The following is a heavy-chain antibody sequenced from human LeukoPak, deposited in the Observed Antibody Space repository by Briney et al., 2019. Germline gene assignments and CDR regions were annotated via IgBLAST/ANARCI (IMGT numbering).Heavy chain of an antibody. CDR2: IKQDGSET. J-gene: IGHJ4*02. Sequence: GGSLGLSCAASRFTLSNYWMSWVRRAPGKGLEWVANIKQDGSETYYVDSVKGRFTISRDNAKNSLSLQMNSLRAEDTAVYYCARQRGSGCLDYWGQGTLVTVSS. CDR1: RFTLSNYW. CDR3: ARQRGSGCLDY. V-gene: IGHV3-7*01. D-gene: IGHD6-19*01.